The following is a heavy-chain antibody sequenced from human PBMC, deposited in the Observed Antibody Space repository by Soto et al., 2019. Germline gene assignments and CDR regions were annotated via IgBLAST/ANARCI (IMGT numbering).Heavy chain of an antibody. D-gene: IGHD3-3*01. CDR3: ARDPGGHYDFWSGYNNSFDP. V-gene: IGHV1-3*01. CDR1: GYTFTSYA. J-gene: IGHJ5*02. CDR2: INAGNGNT. Sequence: ASVKVSCKASGYTFTSYAMHWVRQAPGQRLEWMGWINAGNGNTKYSQKFQGRVTITRDTSASTAYMELSSLRSEDTAVYYCARDPGGHYDFWSGYNNSFDPWGKGTLVTVS.